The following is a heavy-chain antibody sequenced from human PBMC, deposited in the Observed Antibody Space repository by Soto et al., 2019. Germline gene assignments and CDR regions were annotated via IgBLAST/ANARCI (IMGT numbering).Heavy chain of an antibody. D-gene: IGHD3-10*01. CDR3: ARAGKYYYGSGSPDYYGMDV. V-gene: IGHV1-18*04. CDR2: ISGYNGNT. CDR1: GYTFTSYG. J-gene: IGHJ6*02. Sequence: QVQLVQSGAEVKKPGASVKVSCKASGYTFTSYGVSWVRQAPGQGLEWMGWISGYNGNTNYAQKLQGRFTMTTDTSTSTAYMELRSLRSDDTAVYYCARAGKYYYGSGSPDYYGMDVWGQGITVTVSS.